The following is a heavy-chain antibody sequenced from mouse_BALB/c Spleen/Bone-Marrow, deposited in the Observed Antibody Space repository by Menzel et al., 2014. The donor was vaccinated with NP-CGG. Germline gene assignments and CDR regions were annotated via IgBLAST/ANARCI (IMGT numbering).Heavy chain of an antibody. V-gene: IGHV4-1*02. J-gene: IGHJ4*01. CDR2: INPDSITI. D-gene: IGHD1-2*01. CDR3: GRLHYYGYVAY. CDR1: GFDLSRFW. Sequence: EVQRVESGGGLVQPGGSLKLSCAASGFDLSRFWMTWVRQAPGKGLEWIGEINPDSITINYTPSLKNKFIISRDNAKNTLYLQMGKVRSEDTALYYGGRLHYYGYVAYWGQGTSVTVSS.